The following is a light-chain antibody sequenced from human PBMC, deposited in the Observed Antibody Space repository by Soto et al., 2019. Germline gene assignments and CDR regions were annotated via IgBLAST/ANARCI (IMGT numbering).Light chain of an antibody. CDR3: QQCDNLPPT. CDR1: QDINNN. CDR2: GAY. J-gene: IGKJ4*01. V-gene: IGKV1-33*01. Sequence: DIQMTQSPSSLSASVGDRVTITCQASQDINNNLNWYQQTSGKAPKLLIYGAYNLETGVPSRFTGSQSGTDFTFTITSLQPEDVATYFCQQCDNLPPTFGGGTKVEI.